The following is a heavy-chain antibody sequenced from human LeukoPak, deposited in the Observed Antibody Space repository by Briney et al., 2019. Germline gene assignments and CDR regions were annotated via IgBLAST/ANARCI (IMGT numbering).Heavy chain of an antibody. CDR3: TREMGGTIVHY. V-gene: IGHV4-39*07. CDR2: VYSSGRT. CDR1: GGSIRSSSYY. J-gene: IGHJ4*01. D-gene: IGHD3-10*01. Sequence: SETLSLTCTVSGGSIRSSSYYWGWIRQPPGKGLEWIGSVYSSGRTYYNPSLTSRVTVSADTSKNQFSLKLSSVTAADTAVYYCTREMGGTIVHYGGHGMLVTVSS.